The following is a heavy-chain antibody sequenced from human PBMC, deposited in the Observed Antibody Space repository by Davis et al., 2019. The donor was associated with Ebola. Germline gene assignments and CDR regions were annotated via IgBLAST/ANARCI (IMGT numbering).Heavy chain of an antibody. V-gene: IGHV3-23*01. CDR1: GFTFSSYA. CDR3: TADVVPAATRGVYYYYYYIDV. CDR2: ISGSGGST. Sequence: GGSLRLSCAASGFTFSSYAMSWVRQAPGKGLEWVSAISGSGGSTYYADSVKGRFTISRDNSKNTLYLQMNSLKTEDTAVYYCTADVVPAATRGVYYYYYYIDVWGKGTTVTVSS. D-gene: IGHD2-2*01. J-gene: IGHJ6*03.